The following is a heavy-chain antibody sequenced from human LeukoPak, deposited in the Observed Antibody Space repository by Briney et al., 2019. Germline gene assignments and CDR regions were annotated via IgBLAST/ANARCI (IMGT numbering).Heavy chain of an antibody. J-gene: IGHJ4*02. CDR1: GGSISSSGYY. D-gene: IGHD3-22*01. CDR3: ARHPTPLRYYYDSSGYYYFDY. Sequence: SETLSLTCTVSGGSISSSGYYWGWIRQPPGKGLEWIGSIYYSGSTYYNPSLKSRVTISVDTSKNQFSLKLSSVTAADTAVYYCARHPTPLRYYYDSSGYYYFDYWGQGTLVTVSS. CDR2: IYYSGST. V-gene: IGHV4-39*01.